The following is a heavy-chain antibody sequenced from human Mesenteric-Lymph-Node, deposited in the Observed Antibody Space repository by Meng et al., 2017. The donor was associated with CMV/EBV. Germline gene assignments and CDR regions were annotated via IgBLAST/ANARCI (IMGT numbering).Heavy chain of an antibody. CDR3: ARADPRPNYDFWSGYYPAPYYFDY. Sequence: SETLSLTCTVSGGSISPYYWSWIRQPPGKGLEWIAYIYYSGTTNYNPDLKSRVTISVDTSKNQFSLNLSSVTAADTAVYYCARADPRPNYDFWSGYYPAPYYFDYWGQGTLVTVSS. D-gene: IGHD3-3*01. J-gene: IGHJ4*02. CDR2: IYYSGTT. CDR1: GGSISPYY. V-gene: IGHV4-59*01.